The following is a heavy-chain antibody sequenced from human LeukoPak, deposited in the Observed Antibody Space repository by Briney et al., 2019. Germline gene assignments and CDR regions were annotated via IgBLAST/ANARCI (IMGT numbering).Heavy chain of an antibody. D-gene: IGHD6-19*01. Sequence: QPGGSLRLSCAASGFPFSSYSMNWVRQAPGKGLEWVSYISYSSSTIYYADSVKGRFTISRDNAKNSLYLQMNSLRDEDTAVYYCARDERAGSGWYFVYWGQGTLVTVSS. J-gene: IGHJ4*02. CDR1: GFPFSSYS. CDR3: ARDERAGSGWYFVY. V-gene: IGHV3-48*02. CDR2: ISYSSSTI.